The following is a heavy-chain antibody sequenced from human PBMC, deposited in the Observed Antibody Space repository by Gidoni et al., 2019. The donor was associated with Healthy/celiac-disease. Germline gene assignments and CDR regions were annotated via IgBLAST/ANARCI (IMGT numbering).Heavy chain of an antibody. D-gene: IGHD6-19*01. CDR2: IYYSGST. CDR3: ARSEQWLVFDSAGDNWFDP. J-gene: IGHJ5*02. CDR1: GGSISSYY. Sequence: GPGLVKPSETLSLTCTVSGGSISSYYWSWIRQPPGKGLEWIGYIYYSGSTNYNPSLKSRATISVDTSKNQFSLKLSSVTAADTAVYYCARSEQWLVFDSAGDNWFDPWGQGTLVTVSS. V-gene: IGHV4-59*01.